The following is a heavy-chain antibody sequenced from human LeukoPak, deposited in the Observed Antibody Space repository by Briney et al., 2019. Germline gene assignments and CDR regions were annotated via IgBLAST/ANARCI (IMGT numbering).Heavy chain of an antibody. Sequence: GGSLRLSCSASGFTVSSNYMSWVRQAPGKGLEWVSVIYSGGSTYYADSVKGRFTISRDTSKNTLYLQMNSLRAEDTAVYYCVRYCSGGSRYSSFDYWGQGTLVTVSS. CDR3: VRYCSGGSRYSSFDY. D-gene: IGHD2-15*01. CDR1: GFTVSSNY. V-gene: IGHV3-53*01. J-gene: IGHJ4*02. CDR2: IYSGGST.